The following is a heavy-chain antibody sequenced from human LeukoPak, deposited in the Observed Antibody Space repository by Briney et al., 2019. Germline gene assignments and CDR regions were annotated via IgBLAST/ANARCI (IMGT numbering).Heavy chain of an antibody. CDR3: ARGLGDYNTDWFPVSGY. CDR1: GYTFTTYD. J-gene: IGHJ4*02. D-gene: IGHD3-9*01. V-gene: IGHV1-8*01. CDR2: MNPGSGDT. Sequence: ASVKVSCKASGYTFTTYDMTWVRQATGQGLEWMGWMNPGSGDTAYAQKFQDRVTMTRDTSIGTAYMELSSLESEDTAIYYCARGLGDYNTDWFPVSGYWGQGTLVTVSS.